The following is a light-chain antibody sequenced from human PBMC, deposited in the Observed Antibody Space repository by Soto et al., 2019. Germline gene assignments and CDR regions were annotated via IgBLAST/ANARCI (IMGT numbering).Light chain of an antibody. V-gene: IGLV2-11*01. Sequence: QSALTQPRSVSGSPGQSVTISCTGTSSDVGGYNYVSWYQQHPGKAPKLMIYDVSKRPSGVPDRFSGSKSGNTASLTISGLQAEEEADYYCCSYAGSYTLYVFGTGTKVTDL. CDR1: SSDVGGYNY. J-gene: IGLJ1*01. CDR3: CSYAGSYTLYV. CDR2: DVS.